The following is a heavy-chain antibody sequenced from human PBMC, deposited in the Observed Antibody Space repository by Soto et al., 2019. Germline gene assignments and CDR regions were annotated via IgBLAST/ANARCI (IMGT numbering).Heavy chain of an antibody. D-gene: IGHD4-17*01. J-gene: IGHJ3*01. V-gene: IGHV4-4*02. Sequence: TETLYLNCAVSGGSIISSNWWNWVLQPPWKGLEWIGDIYHSGSTDYNPSLKSRVTISVDKSKNQFSLRLTSVTAADTAVYYCASRDPYGDYADAFDLWGRGTMVTVS. CDR1: GGSIISSNW. CDR3: ASRDPYGDYADAFDL. CDR2: IYHSGST.